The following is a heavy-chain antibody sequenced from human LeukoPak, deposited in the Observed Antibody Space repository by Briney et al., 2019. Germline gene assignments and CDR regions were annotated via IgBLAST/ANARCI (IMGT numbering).Heavy chain of an antibody. V-gene: IGHV4-38-2*02. J-gene: IGHJ4*02. CDR2: IYHSGRT. CDR3: ARGGQGRIAVADGGFDY. Sequence: SETLSLTCTVSGYSISSGYYWGWIRQPPGKGLEWIGSIYHSGRTFYNPSLKSRVTISVDTSKNQFSLKLTSVTAADTAVYYCARGGQGRIAVADGGFDYWGQGTLVTVSS. D-gene: IGHD6-19*01. CDR1: GYSISSGYY.